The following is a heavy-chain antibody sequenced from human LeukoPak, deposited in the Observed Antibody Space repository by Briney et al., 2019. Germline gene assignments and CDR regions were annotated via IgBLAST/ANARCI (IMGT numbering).Heavy chain of an antibody. CDR1: GLSFSSYS. V-gene: IGHV3-23*01. Sequence: GGSLRLSCVVSGLSFSSYSMTWVRQAPGKGLEWFSGISASGRDTWFPDSVKGRFTISRDSSKNTLFLQMNSLRVEDTAIYYCAKDAAGPEYWGQGTLVTVSS. J-gene: IGHJ4*02. CDR2: ISASGRDT. CDR3: AKDAAGPEY. D-gene: IGHD6-13*01.